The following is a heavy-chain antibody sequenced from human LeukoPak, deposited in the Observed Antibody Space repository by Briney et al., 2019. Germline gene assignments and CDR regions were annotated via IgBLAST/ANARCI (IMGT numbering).Heavy chain of an antibody. Sequence: ASVKVSCKASGYTFTSYDINWVRQATGQGLEWMGWMNPNSGNTGYAQKFQGRVTMTRNTSIGTAYMELSSLRSEDTAVYYCARVRVRGVIDYYYYMDVWGKGTTVTVSS. V-gene: IGHV1-8*01. J-gene: IGHJ6*03. CDR1: GYTFTSYD. CDR2: MNPNSGNT. D-gene: IGHD3-10*01. CDR3: ARVRVRGVIDYYYYMDV.